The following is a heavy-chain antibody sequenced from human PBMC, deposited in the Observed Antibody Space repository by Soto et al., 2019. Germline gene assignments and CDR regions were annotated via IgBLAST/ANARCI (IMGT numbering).Heavy chain of an antibody. Sequence: GGSLRLSCAASGFSFSSYGMHWVRQAPGKGLDWVAVIWYDGSNKYYAESVKGRFTISRDNSKNTLYVQMNSLTVEDTAVYYCARAQYTGSYFDACDVWGQGXMVTVSS. V-gene: IGHV3-33*03. CDR2: IWYDGSNK. D-gene: IGHD1-26*01. CDR3: ARAQYTGSYFDACDV. CDR1: GFSFSSYG. J-gene: IGHJ3*01.